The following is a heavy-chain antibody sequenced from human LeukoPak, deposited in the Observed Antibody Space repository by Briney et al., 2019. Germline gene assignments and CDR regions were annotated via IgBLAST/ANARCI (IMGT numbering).Heavy chain of an antibody. CDR2: IIPIFGTA. CDR1: GGTFSSYA. CDR3: ASAGPPNYYDSSGYTDY. D-gene: IGHD3-22*01. V-gene: IGHV1-69*01. J-gene: IGHJ4*02. Sequence: GASVKVSCKASGGTFSSYAISWVRQAPGHGLEWMGVIIPIFGTANYAQKFQGRVTITADESTSTAYMELSSLRSEDTAVYYCASAGPPNYYDSSGYTDYWGQGTLVTVSS.